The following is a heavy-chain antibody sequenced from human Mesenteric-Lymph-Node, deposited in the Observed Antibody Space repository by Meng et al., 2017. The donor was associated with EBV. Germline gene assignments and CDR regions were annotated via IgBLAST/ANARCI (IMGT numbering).Heavy chain of an antibody. CDR1: GGSISSGGQD. D-gene: IGHD6-19*01. V-gene: IGHV4-4*02. CDR2: IYHSGST. CDR3: ARVGQWLPIDY. J-gene: IGHJ4*02. Sequence: VQLQESGPGQVKPSQTLSLICAVSGGSISSGGQDWTWIRQPPGKGLEWIGEIYHSGSTNYNPSLKSRVTISVDKSKNQFSLNLSSVTAADTAVYYCARVGQWLPIDYWGQGTLVTVSS.